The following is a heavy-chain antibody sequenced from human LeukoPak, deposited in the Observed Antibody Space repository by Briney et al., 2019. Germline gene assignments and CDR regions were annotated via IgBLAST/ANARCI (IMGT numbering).Heavy chain of an antibody. CDR3: ARDTSSYYDSTGRGYFDY. D-gene: IGHD3-22*01. CDR1: GFTFSSYW. Sequence: GGSLRLSCAASGFTFSSYWMSWVRQAPGKGLEWVANIKQDGSEKYYVDSVKGRFTISRDNAKNSLYLQMNSLRAEDTAVYYCARDTSSYYDSTGRGYFDYWGQGTLVTVSS. CDR2: IKQDGSEK. V-gene: IGHV3-7*01. J-gene: IGHJ4*02.